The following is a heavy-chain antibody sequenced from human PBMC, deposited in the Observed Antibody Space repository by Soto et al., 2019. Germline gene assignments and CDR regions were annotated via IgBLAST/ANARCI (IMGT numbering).Heavy chain of an antibody. CDR2: IYYSGNT. Sequence: SETLSLTCSVSGGSISSGYYWTWIRQHPGKGLEWIGYIYYSGNTYYNPPLKSRVTISVDTSKNQFSLKLSSVTAADTAVYYCASTDYVAYYMDVWGQGTTVTVSS. J-gene: IGHJ6*03. D-gene: IGHD3-10*02. V-gene: IGHV4-31*03. CDR1: GGSISSGYY. CDR3: ASTDYVAYYMDV.